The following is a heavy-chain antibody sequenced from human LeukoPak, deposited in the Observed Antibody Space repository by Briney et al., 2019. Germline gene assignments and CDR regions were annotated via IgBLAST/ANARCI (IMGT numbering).Heavy chain of an antibody. CDR3: ARAPCGGDCYSVLDP. CDR1: GLNFSRSS. CDR2: ISSTGKTK. V-gene: IGHV3-48*04. Sequence: RGSLRLSYAGSGLNFSRSSMFSLRQTPGKGPQWVSFISSTGKTKYYADSVRGRFTISRDNAKSSLYLEMNSLRVEDTSVYFCARAPCGGDCYSVLDPWGQGTLVTVSS. D-gene: IGHD2-21*02. J-gene: IGHJ5*02.